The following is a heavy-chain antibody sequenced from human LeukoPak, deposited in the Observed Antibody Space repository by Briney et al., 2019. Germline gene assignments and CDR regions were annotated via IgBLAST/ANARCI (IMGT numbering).Heavy chain of an antibody. J-gene: IGHJ1*01. Sequence: GGSLRLSCAASGFTVSSNYMSWVRQAPGKGLEWVSVIYGDGGTYYADSVKGRFTISRDNSKNTLYLQMNSLRAEDTAVYYCARVSEEMATTEYFQHWGQGTLVTVSS. CDR1: GFTVSSNY. CDR2: IYGDGGT. CDR3: ARVSEEMATTEYFQH. D-gene: IGHD5-24*01. V-gene: IGHV3-66*02.